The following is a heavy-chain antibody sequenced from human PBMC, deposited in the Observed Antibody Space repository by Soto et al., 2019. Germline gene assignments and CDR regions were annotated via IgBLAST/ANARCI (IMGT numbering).Heavy chain of an antibody. J-gene: IGHJ6*03. V-gene: IGHV1-24*01. CDR1: GYTLTELS. CDR3: ATGGPVRDYDFWSGYYGGPNYYYYYMDV. D-gene: IGHD3-3*01. Sequence: ASVKVSCKVSGYTLTELSMHWVRQAPGKGLEWMGGFDPEDGETIYAQKFQGRFTMTQDTRAETAYMELSSLRSEETAVYYCATGGPVRDYDFWSGYYGGPNYYYYYMDVWGKGTTVTVSS. CDR2: FDPEDGET.